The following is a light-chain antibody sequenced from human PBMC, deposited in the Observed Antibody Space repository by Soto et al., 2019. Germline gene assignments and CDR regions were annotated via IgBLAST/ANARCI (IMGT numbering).Light chain of an antibody. V-gene: IGKV3-20*01. J-gene: IGKJ4*01. CDR2: GAS. CDR1: RTVRTTY. Sequence: EIVLTQFPGALSLSPGGRVPFSCGPSRTVRTTYLAWYQQKSGQAPKFLIYGASNRATGIPDRFSGSGSGTDFTLTISRLEPEDFAVYYCQQYGALPPTFGGGTKVEIK. CDR3: QQYGALPPT.